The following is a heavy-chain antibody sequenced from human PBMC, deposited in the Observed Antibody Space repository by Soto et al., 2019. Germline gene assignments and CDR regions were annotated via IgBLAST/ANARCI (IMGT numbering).Heavy chain of an antibody. J-gene: IGHJ5*02. CDR2: IIPICGSA. CDR3: AKDGGKDGYSGNWFDP. CDR1: GCTFSNYA. D-gene: IGHD2-15*01. Sequence: QVQLVQSGAEVKKPGSSVKVSCKASGCTFSNYAITWVRQAPGQGLEWLGRIIPICGSANYAQKFQGRVTMTADESTTTAYMELSSLTSDDTAVYYCAKDGGKDGYSGNWFDPWGQGTLVTVSS. V-gene: IGHV1-69*15.